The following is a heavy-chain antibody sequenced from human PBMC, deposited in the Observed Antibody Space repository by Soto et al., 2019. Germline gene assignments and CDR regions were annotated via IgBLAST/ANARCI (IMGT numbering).Heavy chain of an antibody. CDR1: GGTFSSYT. D-gene: IGHD6-19*01. V-gene: IGHV1-69*02. J-gene: IGHJ3*02. CDR3: ATSAGWYGEMWAFDI. CDR2: IISILGIA. Sequence: QVQLVQSGAEVKKPGSSVKVSCKASGGTFSSYTISWVRQAPGQGLEWMGRIISILGIANYAQKFQGRVTITADKSTSTAYMELSSLRSEDTAVYYCATSAGWYGEMWAFDIWGQGTMVTVSS.